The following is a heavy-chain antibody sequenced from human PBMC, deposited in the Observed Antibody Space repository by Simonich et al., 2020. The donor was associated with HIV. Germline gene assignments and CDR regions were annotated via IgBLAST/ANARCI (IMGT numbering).Heavy chain of an antibody. CDR2: ISSSSSYI. CDR3: ARDGRKGSSTSCSDY. V-gene: IGHV3-21*01. J-gene: IGHJ4*02. CDR1: GFTFSSYS. Sequence: EVQLVESGGGLVKPGGSLRLSCAASGFTFSSYSMNWVRPAPGKGLECVSSISSSSSYIYYADSVKGRFTISRDNAKNSLYLQMNSLRAEDTAVYYCARDGRKGSSTSCSDYWGQGTLVTVSS. D-gene: IGHD2-2*01.